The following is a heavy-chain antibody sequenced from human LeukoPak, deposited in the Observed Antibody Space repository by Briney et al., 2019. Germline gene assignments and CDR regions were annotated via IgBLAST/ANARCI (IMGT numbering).Heavy chain of an antibody. Sequence: SETLSLTCTVSGGSISSYYWSWIRQPPGKGLEWIGYIYYGGSTNYNPSLKSRVTISVDTSKNQFSLKLTSMTAADTAVYYCARNSGDYWGQGTLVTVSS. D-gene: IGHD3-10*01. J-gene: IGHJ4*02. CDR3: ARNSGDY. CDR1: GGSISSYY. V-gene: IGHV4-59*08. CDR2: IYYGGST.